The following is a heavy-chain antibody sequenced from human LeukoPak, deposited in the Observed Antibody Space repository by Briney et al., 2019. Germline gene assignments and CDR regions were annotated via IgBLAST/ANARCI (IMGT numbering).Heavy chain of an antibody. Sequence: GGSLRLSCEASGFTFSSYWMSWVRRAPGKGLEWVANIKTDGSEKYYVDSVKGRFTISRDNAKNSLYLQMNSLRAEDTAVYYCARGSCSGGSCFDYWGQGTLVTVSS. D-gene: IGHD2-15*01. J-gene: IGHJ4*02. CDR3: ARGSCSGGSCFDY. CDR1: GFTFSSYW. V-gene: IGHV3-7*01. CDR2: IKTDGSEK.